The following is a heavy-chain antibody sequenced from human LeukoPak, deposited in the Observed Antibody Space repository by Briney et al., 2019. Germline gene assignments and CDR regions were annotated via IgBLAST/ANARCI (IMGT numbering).Heavy chain of an antibody. V-gene: IGHV4-59*01. Sequence: ETLSLTCTVSGGSISSYYWSWIRQPPGKGLEWIGYIYYSGSTNYNPPLKSRVPISVDTSKNQFSLKLSSVTAADTAVYYCARGRLSTGTTWNDAFDIWGQGTMVTVSS. D-gene: IGHD1-1*01. CDR1: GGSISSYY. CDR3: ARGRLSTGTTWNDAFDI. CDR2: IYYSGST. J-gene: IGHJ3*02.